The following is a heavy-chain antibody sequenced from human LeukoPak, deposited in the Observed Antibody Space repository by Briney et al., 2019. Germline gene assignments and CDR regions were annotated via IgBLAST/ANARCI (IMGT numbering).Heavy chain of an antibody. J-gene: IGHJ5*02. Sequence: HPGGSLRLSCAASGFTFDDYAMHWVRQAPGKGLEWVSGISWNSGSIGYADSVKGRFTISRDNAENSLYLQMNSLRAEDTALYYCAKDTTAHSSSCFDPWGQGTLVTVSS. CDR1: GFTFDDYA. D-gene: IGHD6-13*01. CDR3: AKDTTAHSSSCFDP. V-gene: IGHV3-9*01. CDR2: ISWNSGSI.